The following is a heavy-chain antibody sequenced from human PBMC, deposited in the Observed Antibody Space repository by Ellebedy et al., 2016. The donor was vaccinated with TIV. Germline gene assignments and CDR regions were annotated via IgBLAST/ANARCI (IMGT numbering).Heavy chain of an antibody. CDR1: GFTFSSYS. Sequence: GESLKISCAASGFTFSSYSMNWVRQAPGKGLEWVSYISSSSSTIYYADSVKGRFTISRDNAKNSLYLQMNSLRAEDTAVYYCAKDLYSSSWYGVDYFDYWGQGTLVTVSS. J-gene: IGHJ4*02. V-gene: IGHV3-48*01. D-gene: IGHD6-13*01. CDR2: ISSSSSTI. CDR3: AKDLYSSSWYGVDYFDY.